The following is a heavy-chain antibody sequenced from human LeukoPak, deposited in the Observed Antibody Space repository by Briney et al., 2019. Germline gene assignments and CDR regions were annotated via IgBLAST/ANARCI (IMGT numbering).Heavy chain of an antibody. V-gene: IGHV3-74*01. Sequence: GGSLRLSCAASGFTFSSHLMHWVRQAPGKGLVWVSRISSDGTYTNYADSVRGRFTISRDNAKNTLYLQMNSLRAEDTAVYYCTVPRIVGATPGLYYGMDVWGQGTTVTVSS. D-gene: IGHD1-26*01. J-gene: IGHJ6*02. CDR2: ISSDGTYT. CDR1: GFTFSSHL. CDR3: TVPRIVGATPGLYYGMDV.